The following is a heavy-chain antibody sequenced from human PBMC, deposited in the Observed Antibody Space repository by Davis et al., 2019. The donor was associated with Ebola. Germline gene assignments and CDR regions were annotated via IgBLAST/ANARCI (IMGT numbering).Heavy chain of an antibody. CDR3: ARLSSSSWFYGMDV. D-gene: IGHD6-13*01. J-gene: IGHJ6*02. Sequence: GESLKISCKDSGFRFSSHWIAWVRQMPGKGLEWMGIIYPGDSDTRYSPSFEGQVTISVDKSISTACLQWSSLKASDTAMYYCARLSSSSWFYGMDVWGQGTTVTVSS. CDR2: IYPGDSDT. CDR1: GFRFSSHW. V-gene: IGHV5-51*01.